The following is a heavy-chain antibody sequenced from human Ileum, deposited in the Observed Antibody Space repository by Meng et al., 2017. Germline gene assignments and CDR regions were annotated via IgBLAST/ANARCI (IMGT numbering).Heavy chain of an antibody. D-gene: IGHD4-23*01. CDR1: GGSISSSNW. CDR2: IYHSGST. Sequence: VQLQESGPGLVKPSGTLSLSSAVAGGSISSSNWWSWVRQPPGKGLEWIGEIYHSGSTNYNPSLKSRVTISVDKSKNQFSLKLSSVTAADTAVYYCARYILRWGYYFDYWGQGTLVTVSS. J-gene: IGHJ4*02. CDR3: ARYILRWGYYFDY. V-gene: IGHV4-4*02.